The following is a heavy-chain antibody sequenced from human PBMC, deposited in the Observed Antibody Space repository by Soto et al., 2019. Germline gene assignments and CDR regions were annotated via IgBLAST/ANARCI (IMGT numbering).Heavy chain of an antibody. CDR2: IYPGDSDT. V-gene: IGHV5-51*03. CDR1: GYSFTSYW. D-gene: IGHD6-19*01. J-gene: IGHJ3*02. Sequence: PGESLKISCKGSGYSFTSYWIGWVRQMPGKGLEWMGIIYPGDSDTRYSPSFQGQVTISADKSISTAYLQWSSLKASDTAMYYCASPRRAVAATSAFDIWGQGTMVTVSS. CDR3: ASPRRAVAATSAFDI.